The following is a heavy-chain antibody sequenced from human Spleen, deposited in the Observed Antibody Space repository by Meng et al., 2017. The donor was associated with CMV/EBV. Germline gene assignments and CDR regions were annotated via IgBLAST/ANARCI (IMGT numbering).Heavy chain of an antibody. CDR1: GFTFSSYS. V-gene: IGHV3-48*04. J-gene: IGHJ6*02. CDR3: AREVGETYCGGECYSDGMDV. Sequence: GESLKISCAASGFTFSSYSMIWVRQPPGEGLEWVSYIDSGSSTIYYADSVKGRFTISRDNAKNSLHLQMNSLRAEDTALYYCAREVGETYCGGECYSDGMDVWGQGTTVTVSS. D-gene: IGHD2-21*01. CDR2: IDSGSSTI.